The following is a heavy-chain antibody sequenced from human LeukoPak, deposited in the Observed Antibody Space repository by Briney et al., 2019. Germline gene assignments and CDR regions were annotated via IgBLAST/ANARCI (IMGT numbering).Heavy chain of an antibody. CDR1: GFTFSSYS. J-gene: IGHJ4*02. D-gene: IGHD4-11*01. V-gene: IGHV3-48*01. Sequence: GGSLRLSCAASGFTFSSYSMNWVRQAPGKGLEWVSYISSSGSDIYYADSVKGRFTISRDNAKNSLYLQMNSLRAEDTAVYYCARRYSNYGGLDYWGQGTLVTVSS. CDR3: ARRYSNYGGLDY. CDR2: ISSSGSDI.